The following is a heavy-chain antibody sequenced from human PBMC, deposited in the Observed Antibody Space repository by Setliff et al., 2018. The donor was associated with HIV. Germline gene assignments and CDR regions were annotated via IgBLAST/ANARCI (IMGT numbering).Heavy chain of an antibody. CDR3: ARQYQRGYCSSGLCYSWFDP. D-gene: IGHD2-15*01. V-gene: IGHV4-39*01. CDR2: MSYSGTS. Sequence: SETLSLTCTVSGDSISSRSYLWGWIRQPPGKGLAWIASMSYSGTSYYNPSLKSRVSISVDTSKNRFSLRLTSVTAADTAVYYCARQYQRGYCSSGLCYSWFDPWGQGTLVTVSS. CDR1: GDSISSRSYL. J-gene: IGHJ5*02.